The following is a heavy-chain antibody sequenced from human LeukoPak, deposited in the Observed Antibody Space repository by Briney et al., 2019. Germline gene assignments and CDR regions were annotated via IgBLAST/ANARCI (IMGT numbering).Heavy chain of an antibody. D-gene: IGHD3-22*01. V-gene: IGHV4-59*01. CDR2: IYYSGSN. J-gene: IGHJ4*02. CDR1: GCSISSYY. Sequence: SETLSLTCTVSGCSISSYYWSWIRQPPGKGLEWIGYIYYSGSNNYNPSLKSRVTISVDTSKNQFSRKLSSVTAADTAVYYCARGSYYYDSSGYYHGYFDYWGQGTLVTVSS. CDR3: ARGSYYYDSSGYYHGYFDY.